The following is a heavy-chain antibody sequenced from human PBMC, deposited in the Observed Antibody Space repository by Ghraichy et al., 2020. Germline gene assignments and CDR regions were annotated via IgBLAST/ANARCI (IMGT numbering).Heavy chain of an antibody. CDR3: ARDKAVTGRGYYFDY. CDR1: GFAVSSNY. V-gene: IGHV3-66*01. CDR2: IYSGGSK. J-gene: IGHJ4*02. Sequence: GESLNISCAASGFAVSSNYMSWVRQAPGKGLEWVSVIYSGGSKYYADSVKGRFTISRDNSKNTLYLQMNSLRAEDTAVYYCARDKAVTGRGYYFDYWGQGTLVTVSS. D-gene: IGHD6-19*01.